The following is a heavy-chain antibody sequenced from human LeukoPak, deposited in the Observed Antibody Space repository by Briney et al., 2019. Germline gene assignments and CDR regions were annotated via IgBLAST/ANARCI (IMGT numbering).Heavy chain of an antibody. Sequence: GGSLRLSCAASGFTFSSYSMNWVRQAPGKGLEWVSYISSSSSTIYYADSVKGRFTISRDNAKNSLYLQMNSLRAEDTAVYYCARLAGRTIRSGDYWGQGTLVTVSS. CDR2: ISSSSSTI. J-gene: IGHJ4*02. CDR1: GFTFSSYS. D-gene: IGHD3-3*01. V-gene: IGHV3-48*01. CDR3: ARLAGRTIRSGDY.